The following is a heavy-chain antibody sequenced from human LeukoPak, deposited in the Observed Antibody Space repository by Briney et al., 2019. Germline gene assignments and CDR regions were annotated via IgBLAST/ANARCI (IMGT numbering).Heavy chain of an antibody. V-gene: IGHV1-18*01. D-gene: IGHD3-10*01. J-gene: IGHJ4*02. Sequence: ASVKVSCEASGYTFTSYGISWVRQAPGQGLEWMGWVSAYNGNTNYAQRLQGRVTMTTGTSTSTAYMELRSLRSDDTAVYYCARLNFGSEDYWGQGTLVTVSS. CDR3: ARLNFGSEDY. CDR1: GYTFTSYG. CDR2: VSAYNGNT.